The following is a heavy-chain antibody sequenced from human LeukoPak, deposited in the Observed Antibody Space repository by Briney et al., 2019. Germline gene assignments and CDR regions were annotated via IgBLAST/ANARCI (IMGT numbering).Heavy chain of an antibody. CDR3: ARDRVRGYSYGGFDY. CDR1: GGTFSSYA. J-gene: IGHJ4*02. V-gene: IGHV1-69*05. D-gene: IGHD5-18*01. Sequence: ASVKVSCKASGGTFSSYAISWVRQAPGQGLEWMGGIIPIFGTANYAQKFQGRVTITTDESTSTAYMELSSLRSEDTAVYSCARDRVRGYSYGGFDYWGQGTLVTVSS. CDR2: IIPIFGTA.